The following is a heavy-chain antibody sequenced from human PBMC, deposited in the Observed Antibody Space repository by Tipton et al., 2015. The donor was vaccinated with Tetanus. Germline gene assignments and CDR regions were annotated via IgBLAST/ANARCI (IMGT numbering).Heavy chain of an antibody. CDR1: GFTFSMFS. V-gene: IGHV3-23*01. Sequence: SLRLSCVASGFTFSMFSMNWVRQAPGKGLEWISYISASGDSTYYADFVKGRFIISRDTSKNTLYLQMNSLRAEDTAVYYCARSASPFDYWGQGTLVTVSS. J-gene: IGHJ4*02. CDR3: ARSASPFDY. CDR2: ISASGDST.